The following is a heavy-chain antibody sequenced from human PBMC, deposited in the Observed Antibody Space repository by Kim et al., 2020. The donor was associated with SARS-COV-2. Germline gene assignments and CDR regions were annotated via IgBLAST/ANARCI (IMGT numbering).Heavy chain of an antibody. CDR1: GGSISSSSYY. J-gene: IGHJ3*02. Sequence: SETLSLTCTVSGGSISSSSYYWGWIRQPPGKGLEWIGSIYYSGSTYYNPSLKSRVTISVDTSKNQFSLKLSSVTAADTAVYYCARQGPSGSRGYDAFDIWGQGTMVTVSS. CDR3: ARQGPSGSRGYDAFDI. V-gene: IGHV4-39*01. CDR2: IYYSGST. D-gene: IGHD1-26*01.